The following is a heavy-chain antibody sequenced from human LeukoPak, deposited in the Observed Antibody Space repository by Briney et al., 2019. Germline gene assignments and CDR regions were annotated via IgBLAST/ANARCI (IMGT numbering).Heavy chain of an antibody. D-gene: IGHD6-13*01. CDR3: ARLPSSSSPPDAFDI. Sequence: PGRSLRLSCAASGFTFSSYAMHWVRQAPGKGLEWVAVISYDGSNKYYADSVKGRFTISRDNSKNTLYLQMNSLRAEDTAVYYCARLPSSSSPPDAFDIWGQGTMVTVSS. CDR2: ISYDGSNK. CDR1: GFTFSSYA. J-gene: IGHJ3*02. V-gene: IGHV3-30-3*01.